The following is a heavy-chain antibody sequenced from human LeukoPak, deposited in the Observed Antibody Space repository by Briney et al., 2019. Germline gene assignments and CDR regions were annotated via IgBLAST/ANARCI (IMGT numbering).Heavy chain of an antibody. CDR3: ARVGWVVVTATRAEYFQH. J-gene: IGHJ1*01. V-gene: IGHV1-46*01. Sequence: ASVKVSCKASGYTFTSYYMHWVRQAPGQGLEWMGIINPSGGSTSYAQKFQGRVTMTRDTSTSTVYMKLSSLRSEDTAVYYCARVGWVVVTATRAEYFQHWGQGTLVTVSS. CDR2: INPSGGST. D-gene: IGHD2-21*02. CDR1: GYTFTSYY.